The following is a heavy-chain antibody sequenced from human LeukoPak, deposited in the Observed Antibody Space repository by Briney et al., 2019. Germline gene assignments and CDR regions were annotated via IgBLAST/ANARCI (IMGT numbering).Heavy chain of an antibody. Sequence: GGSLRLSCAASGFIVSHNYMSWVRQAPGKGLEWVSVFHSGGTTNYADSVKGRFTISRDSSTNKLYLQMNSLRPEDAAVYYCAKETSSSFDYWGQGTLVTVSS. CDR3: AKETSSSFDY. CDR2: FHSGGTT. J-gene: IGHJ4*02. V-gene: IGHV3-53*01. CDR1: GFIVSHNY. D-gene: IGHD6-6*01.